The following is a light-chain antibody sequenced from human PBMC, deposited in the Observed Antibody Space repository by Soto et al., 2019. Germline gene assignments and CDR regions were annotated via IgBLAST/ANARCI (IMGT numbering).Light chain of an antibody. J-gene: IGKJ5*01. Sequence: EIVLTQSPATLSLSPGETSTLSCRASHSVSGYIGRHQQKPGQAPRLLIYADSNRATGIPARFSGSGSGTDFTLTISSLEPEDFSVYYCQQRYNWPITFGQGTRLEIK. CDR1: HSVSGY. CDR3: QQRYNWPIT. V-gene: IGKV3-11*01. CDR2: ADS.